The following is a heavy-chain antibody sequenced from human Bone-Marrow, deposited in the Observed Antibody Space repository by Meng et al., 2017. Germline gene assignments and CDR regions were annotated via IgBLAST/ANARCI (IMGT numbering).Heavy chain of an antibody. V-gene: IGHV3-30*01. CDR2: ISYDGSNK. CDR1: GFTFSSYA. Sequence: VQLVGSGGGGVQPWRSLRLSCAASGFTFSSYAMHWVRQAPGKGLEWVAVISYDGSNKYYADSVKGRFTISRDNSKNTLYLQMNSLRAEDTAVYYCARVVWGYWGQGTLVTVSS. J-gene: IGHJ4*02. D-gene: IGHD1-26*01. CDR3: ARVVWGY.